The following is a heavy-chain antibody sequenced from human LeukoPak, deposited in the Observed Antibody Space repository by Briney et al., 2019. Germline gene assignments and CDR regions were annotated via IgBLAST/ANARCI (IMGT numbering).Heavy chain of an antibody. CDR3: ERDLKAMVLPNY. J-gene: IGHJ4*02. D-gene: IGHD5-18*01. CDR2: INPNSGGT. CDR1: GYTFTGYY. Sequence: ASVKVSCKASGYTFTGYYMHWVRQAPGQGLEWMGRINPNSGGTNYAQKFQGRVTMTRDTSISTAYMELSRLRSDDTAVYYCERDLKAMVLPNYWGQGTLVTVSS. V-gene: IGHV1-2*06.